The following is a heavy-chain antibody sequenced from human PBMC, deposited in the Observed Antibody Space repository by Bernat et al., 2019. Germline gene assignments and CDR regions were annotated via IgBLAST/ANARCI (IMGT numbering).Heavy chain of an antibody. D-gene: IGHD2-15*01. V-gene: IGHV4-39*01. CDR1: DGSISSTSYY. CDR3: ARSGGHWTFGY. J-gene: IGHJ4*02. CDR2: IFSGGST. Sequence: QLQLQESGPGLVKPSETLSLTCSVSDGSISSTSYYWGWIRQSPEKGLEWIGLIFSGGSTFYGPSLKTLITISLDTPKKQFSLQLTSVTAADTAVYYCARSGGHWTFGYWGQGALVTVSS.